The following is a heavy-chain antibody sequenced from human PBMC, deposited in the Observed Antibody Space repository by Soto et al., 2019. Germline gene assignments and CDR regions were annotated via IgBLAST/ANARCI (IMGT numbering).Heavy chain of an antibody. Sequence: QVQLVQSGAEVKKPGSSVKVSCKASGGTFSSYAISWVRQAPGQGLEWMGGIIPIFGTANYAQKFQGRVTITADESTSTAYRELSSLRSEDTAVYYCARWASAAMAPKYGMDVWGQGTTVTVSS. V-gene: IGHV1-69*12. CDR2: IIPIFGTA. CDR1: GGTFSSYA. D-gene: IGHD5-18*01. CDR3: ARWASAAMAPKYGMDV. J-gene: IGHJ6*02.